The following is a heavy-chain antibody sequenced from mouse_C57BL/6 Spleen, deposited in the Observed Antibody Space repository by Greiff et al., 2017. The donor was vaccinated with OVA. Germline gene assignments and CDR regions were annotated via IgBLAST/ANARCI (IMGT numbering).Heavy chain of an antibody. CDR3: ARHEGGGVYYYGSRGAMDY. CDR1: GYTFTEYT. J-gene: IGHJ4*01. V-gene: IGHV1-62-2*01. CDR2: FYPGSGSI. D-gene: IGHD1-1*01. Sequence: QVQLQQSGAELVKPGASVKLSCKASGYTFTEYTIHWVKQRSGQGLEWIGWFYPGSGSIKYNEKFKDKATLTADKSSSTVYMELSRLTSEDSAVYFCARHEGGGVYYYGSRGAMDYWGQGTSVTVSS.